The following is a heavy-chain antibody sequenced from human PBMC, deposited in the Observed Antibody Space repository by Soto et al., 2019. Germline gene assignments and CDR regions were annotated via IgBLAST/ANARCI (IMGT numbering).Heavy chain of an antibody. Sequence: PTNTLSLTCTVSGGSIYRSGYYWGWIRQPPGRGMEWIGNIDYNGVTYSNPSLKSRVTISRDTSKNQLSLKLTSVTAADTALYYCGKVLVGATGHTDSDSWGPGTLVTVS. CDR1: GGSIYRSGYY. CDR2: IDYNGVT. V-gene: IGHV4-39*01. J-gene: IGHJ4*02. D-gene: IGHD2-15*01. CDR3: GKVLVGATGHTDSDS.